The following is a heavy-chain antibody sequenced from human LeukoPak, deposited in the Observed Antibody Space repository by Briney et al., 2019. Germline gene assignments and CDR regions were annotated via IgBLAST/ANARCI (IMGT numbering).Heavy chain of an antibody. CDR1: GYSFTSYW. J-gene: IGHJ4*02. CDR2: IYPGDSDT. CDR3: ARHEKPPIYGDLYHFDY. Sequence: GESLKISCKGAGYSFTSYWIGWVRQMPGKGLEGMGIIYPGDSDTRYSPVFEGQVPTSTDKSISPAYMQWSSLKAQATTMYYCARHEKPPIYGDLYHFDYWGQGTLVTVSS. D-gene: IGHD4-17*01. V-gene: IGHV5-51*01.